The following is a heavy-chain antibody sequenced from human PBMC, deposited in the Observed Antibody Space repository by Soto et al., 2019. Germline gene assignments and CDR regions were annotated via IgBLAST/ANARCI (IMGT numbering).Heavy chain of an antibody. CDR1: GFTFSSYA. CDR3: AKDLGTDDFWSAYYTYSYMAV. Sequence: EVQLLESGGGLVQPGGSLRLSCAASGFTFSSYALNWVRQAPGKGLEWVSVISGSGDNTYYADSVKGRFTISRDNSKNTLYLQMNSLRAEDTAVYYCAKDLGTDDFWSAYYTYSYMAVWGKGTTVTVSS. V-gene: IGHV3-23*01. J-gene: IGHJ6*03. CDR2: ISGSGDNT. D-gene: IGHD3-3*01.